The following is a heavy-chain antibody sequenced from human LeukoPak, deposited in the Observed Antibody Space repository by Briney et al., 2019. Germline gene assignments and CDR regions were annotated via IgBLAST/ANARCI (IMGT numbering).Heavy chain of an antibody. CDR1: GFTFSSYG. J-gene: IGHJ4*02. D-gene: IGHD4-17*01. CDR2: IYSGGST. V-gene: IGHV3-66*01. Sequence: PGGSLRLSCAASGFTFSSYGMHWVRQAPGKGLEWVSVIYSGGSTYYADSVKGRFTISRDNSKNTLYLQMNSLRAEDTAVYYCARGKDYGDSPWDYWGQGTLVTVSS. CDR3: ARGKDYGDSPWDY.